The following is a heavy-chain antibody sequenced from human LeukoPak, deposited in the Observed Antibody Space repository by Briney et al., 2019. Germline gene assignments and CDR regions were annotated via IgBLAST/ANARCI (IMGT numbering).Heavy chain of an antibody. V-gene: IGHV4-34*01. D-gene: IGHD1-1*01. CDR1: GGSFSGYY. CDR3: ARGGLIRTTGPFDS. Sequence: SETLSLTCAVYGGSFSGYYWSWIRQPPGKGLEWIGYIYYSGSTNYSPSLKSRVTISVDTSKNHFSLKLTSVTAADTAMYYCARGGLIRTTGPFDSWGQGTLVTVSS. CDR2: IYYSGST. J-gene: IGHJ4*02.